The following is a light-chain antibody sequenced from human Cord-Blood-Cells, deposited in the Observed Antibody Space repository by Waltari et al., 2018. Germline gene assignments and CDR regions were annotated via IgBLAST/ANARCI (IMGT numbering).Light chain of an antibody. CDR3: QQYNSS. Sequence: DIQMTQSPSTLSASVGDRVTITCRASQSISSWLAWYQQKPGKAPKLLVYRSSSLESGVPSRFGVSGSGTEFTLTISSLQPDDFATYYCQQYNSSFGQGTKLEIK. V-gene: IGKV1-5*03. CDR1: QSISSW. CDR2: RSS. J-gene: IGKJ2*01.